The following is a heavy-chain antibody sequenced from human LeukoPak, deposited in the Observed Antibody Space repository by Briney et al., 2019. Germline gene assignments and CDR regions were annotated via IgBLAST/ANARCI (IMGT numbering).Heavy chain of an antibody. Sequence: GGSLRLSCAASGFXFSSHTMNWVRQAPGKGLEWVSSISSSSTYIYCADSLKGRFTISRDNAKNSLFLQMNSLRAEDAAVYYCARVGGSGSYFSDYWGQGTLVTVSS. J-gene: IGHJ4*02. CDR3: ARVGGSGSYFSDY. CDR2: ISSSSTYI. CDR1: GFXFSSHT. V-gene: IGHV3-21*01. D-gene: IGHD3-10*01.